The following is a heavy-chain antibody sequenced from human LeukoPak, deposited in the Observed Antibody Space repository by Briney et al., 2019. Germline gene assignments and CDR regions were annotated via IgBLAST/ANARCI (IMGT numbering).Heavy chain of an antibody. CDR1: GFTGSSNY. V-gene: IGHV3-53*01. CDR3: ASSAKVLRYFDWLGLFDY. CDR2: IYSGGST. Sequence: GGSLRLSCAASGFTGSSNYMSWVRQAPGKGLEWVSVIYSGGSTYYADSVKGRFTISRDNSKNTMYLQMNSLRAEDTAVYYCASSAKVLRYFDWLGLFDYWGQGTLVTVSS. D-gene: IGHD3-9*01. J-gene: IGHJ4*02.